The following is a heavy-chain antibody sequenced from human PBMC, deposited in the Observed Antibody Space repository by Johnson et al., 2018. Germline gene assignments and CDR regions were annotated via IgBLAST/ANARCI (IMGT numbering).Heavy chain of an antibody. Sequence: QVQLVQSGGGVVQPGTSLRLSCAASGFTFSSYAMHWVRQAPGKGLEWVAVMSSDVNNKFYANSVKGRFTISRDDSKNTLYLQMNSLRAEDTAVYHCARDGGYYDRDGSYYFYYYMDVWGKGTTVTVSS. CDR3: ARDGGYYDRDGSYYFYYYMDV. J-gene: IGHJ6*03. CDR2: MSSDVNNK. CDR1: GFTFSSYA. D-gene: IGHD3-22*01. V-gene: IGHV3-30-3*01.